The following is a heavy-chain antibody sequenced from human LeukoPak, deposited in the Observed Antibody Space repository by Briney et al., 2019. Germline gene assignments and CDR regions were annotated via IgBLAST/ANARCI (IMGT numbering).Heavy chain of an antibody. Sequence: PGGSLRLSCAASGFTFTTYAMSWVRQAPGKGLEWVSAISGSGGSTYYADSVKGRFTISRDNSKNTLYLQMNSLRAEDTAVYYCAKDLITMVRGGSFDYWGQGTLVTVSS. CDR2: ISGSGGST. J-gene: IGHJ4*02. CDR1: GFTFTTYA. D-gene: IGHD3-10*01. V-gene: IGHV3-23*01. CDR3: AKDLITMVRGGSFDY.